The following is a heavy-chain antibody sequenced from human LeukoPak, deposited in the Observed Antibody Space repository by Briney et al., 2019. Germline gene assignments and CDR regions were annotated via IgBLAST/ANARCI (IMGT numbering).Heavy chain of an antibody. Sequence: SGTLSLTCAVYGGSFSGYYWSWIRQPPGKGLEWIGEINHSGSTNYNPSLKSRVTISVDTSKNQFSLKLSSVTAADTAVYYCARGGQYAKEYYFDYWGQGTLVTVSS. D-gene: IGHD2-2*01. V-gene: IGHV4-34*01. J-gene: IGHJ4*02. CDR1: GGSFSGYY. CDR3: ARGGQYAKEYYFDY. CDR2: INHSGST.